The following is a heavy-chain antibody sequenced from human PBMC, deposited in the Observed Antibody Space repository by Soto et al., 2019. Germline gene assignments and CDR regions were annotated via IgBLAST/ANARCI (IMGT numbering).Heavy chain of an antibody. J-gene: IGHJ6*02. V-gene: IGHV1-46*01. Sequence: EASVKVSCKASGYTFTSYYMHWVRQAPGQGLEWMGIINPSGGSTSYAQKFQGRVTMTRDTSTSTVYMELSSLRSEDTAVYYCARDIPVPAANYYYYYGMDVWGQGTTVTVSS. CDR2: INPSGGST. CDR3: ARDIPVPAANYYYYYGMDV. D-gene: IGHD2-2*01. CDR1: GYTFTSYY.